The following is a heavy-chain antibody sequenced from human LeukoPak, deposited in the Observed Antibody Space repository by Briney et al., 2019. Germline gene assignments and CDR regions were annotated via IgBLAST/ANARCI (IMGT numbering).Heavy chain of an antibody. CDR2: ISSSSSYI. D-gene: IGHD2-2*01. CDR3: ARDRYCSSTSCYDHYYYGMDV. J-gene: IGHJ6*02. Sequence: PGGSLRLSCAASGFTFSSYSMNWVRQAPGKGLELVSSISSSSSYIYYADSVKGRFTISRDNAKNSLYLQMNSLRAEDTAVYYCARDRYCSSTSCYDHYYYGMDVWGQGTTVTVSS. V-gene: IGHV3-21*01. CDR1: GFTFSSYS.